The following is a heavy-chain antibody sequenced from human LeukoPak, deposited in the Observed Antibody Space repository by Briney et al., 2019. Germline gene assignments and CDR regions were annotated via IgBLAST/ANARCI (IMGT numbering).Heavy chain of an antibody. CDR2: TSYDGTRQ. V-gene: IGHV3-30*18. Sequence: PGGSLRLSCAASGFIFKDYGMHWVRQAPGKGLEWVAVTSYDGTRQFYADSVKGRFTISRDNSNNTVYLQMNSLRPEDTAVYYCAKREAVTVTAEWDYLDYWGQGTLVTVFS. CDR1: GFIFKDYG. D-gene: IGHD6-19*01. CDR3: AKREAVTVTAEWDYLDY. J-gene: IGHJ4*02.